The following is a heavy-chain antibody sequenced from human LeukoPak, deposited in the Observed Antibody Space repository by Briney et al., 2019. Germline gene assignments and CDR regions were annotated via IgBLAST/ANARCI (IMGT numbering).Heavy chain of an antibody. D-gene: IGHD2-21*02. V-gene: IGHV4-59*01. J-gene: IGHJ6*02. CDR3: AREGDPLGEYYYGMDV. CDR1: GGSISSYY. Sequence: SETLSLTCTVSGGSISSYYWSWIRQPPGKGLEWIGYIYYSGSTNYNPSLKSRVTISVDTSKNQFSLKLSSVTAADTAVYYCAREGDPLGEYYYGMDVWGQGTTVTVSS. CDR2: IYYSGST.